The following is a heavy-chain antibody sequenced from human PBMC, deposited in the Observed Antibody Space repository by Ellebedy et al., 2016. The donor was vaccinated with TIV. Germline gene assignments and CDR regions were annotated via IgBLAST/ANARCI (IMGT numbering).Heavy chain of an antibody. CDR2: VYYSGSP. CDR3: ARDRKYCVDGTCSSVGWFDP. Sequence: MPSETLSLTCSVSGGSVSSTRYYWAWIRQPPGKGLEYIGSVYYSGSPYYNPSFKSRVTLSADTSKNQFSLNLRTVTAADTAVYYCARDRKYCVDGTCSSVGWFDPWGQGIQVTVSS. CDR1: GGSVSSTRYY. J-gene: IGHJ5*02. V-gene: IGHV4-39*07. D-gene: IGHD1/OR15-1a*01.